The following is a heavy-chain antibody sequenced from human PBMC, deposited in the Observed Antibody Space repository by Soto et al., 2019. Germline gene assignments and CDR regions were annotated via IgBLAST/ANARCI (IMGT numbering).Heavy chain of an antibody. V-gene: IGHV1-18*04. D-gene: IGHD3-22*01. CDR1: GYTFTSYG. J-gene: IGHJ5*02. CDR2: ISAYNGNT. CDR3: ARSFLRITIIITPYRFDP. Sequence: ASVKVSCKASGYTFTSYGISWVRQAPGQGREWMGWISAYNGNTNDAQKLQGRVTMTTYTSTSTAYMELRSLGSDDTAVYYCARSFLRITIIITPYRFDPWGQGTLVTVSS.